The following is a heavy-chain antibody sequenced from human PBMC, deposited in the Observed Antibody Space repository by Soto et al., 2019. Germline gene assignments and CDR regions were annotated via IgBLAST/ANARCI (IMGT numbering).Heavy chain of an antibody. D-gene: IGHD3-16*01. J-gene: IGHJ5*02. CDR2: IPSDGSNK. CDR3: AEDFHPSQSYALYNGFDP. Sequence: QVQLVESGGGVVQPGRSLRLSCAASGFTFSTYGMFWVRQPPGKGLEWVAAIPSDGSNKYYADSVKGRFTISRDNSKNTLFLQMDSLRTEDTAVYYCAEDFHPSQSYALYNGFDPWGQGTLVTVSS. CDR1: GFTFSTYG. V-gene: IGHV3-30*18.